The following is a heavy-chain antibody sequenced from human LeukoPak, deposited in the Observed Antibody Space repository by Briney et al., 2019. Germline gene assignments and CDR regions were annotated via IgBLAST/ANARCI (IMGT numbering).Heavy chain of an antibody. V-gene: IGHV4-34*01. Sequence: PSETLSLTCTVSGGSISSYYWSWIRQPPGKGLEWIGEINHSGSTNYNPSLKSRVTISVDTSKNQFSLKLSSVTAADTAVYYCARSFSSGSYYLNWFDPWGQGTLVTVSS. CDR3: ARSFSSGSYYLNWFDP. J-gene: IGHJ5*02. CDR1: GGSISSYY. D-gene: IGHD1-26*01. CDR2: INHSGST.